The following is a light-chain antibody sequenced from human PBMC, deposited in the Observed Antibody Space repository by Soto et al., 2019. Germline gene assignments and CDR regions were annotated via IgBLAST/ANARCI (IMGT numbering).Light chain of an antibody. CDR1: QSVSSNY. CDR2: GAS. V-gene: IGKV3-20*01. Sequence: EIVLTQSPGTLSLSPGERATLSCRASQSVSSNYLAWYQQKPGQAPRLLIYGASSRATGSPDRFSGSVSGTDSTLTISRLEPEDFAVYYCQQYDTFPYTFGQGTKLEI. J-gene: IGKJ2*01. CDR3: QQYDTFPYT.